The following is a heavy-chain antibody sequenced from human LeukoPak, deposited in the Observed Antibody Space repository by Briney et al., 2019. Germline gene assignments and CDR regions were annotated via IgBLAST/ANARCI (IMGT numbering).Heavy chain of an antibody. CDR2: ISSSSSTI. Sequence: PGGSLSLSCAASGFTLSNYNMNGVRQAPGKGLEWVSYISSSSSTIYYAHSVEGRFTISRDNAKNSLYLQMNSLRDEDTAVYYCARDLAVAGSFDYWGQGTLVTVSS. CDR1: GFTLSNYN. V-gene: IGHV3-48*02. J-gene: IGHJ4*02. CDR3: ARDLAVAGSFDY. D-gene: IGHD6-19*01.